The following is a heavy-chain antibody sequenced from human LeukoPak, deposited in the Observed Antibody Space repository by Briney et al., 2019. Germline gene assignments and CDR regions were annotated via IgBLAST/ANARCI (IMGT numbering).Heavy chain of an antibody. J-gene: IGHJ4*02. CDR3: ARHSAYSGYDYGNDY. Sequence: SETLSLTCTVSGGSISSYYWNWIRQPPGKGLEWIGYIYTSGSTNYNPSLKSRVTISVDTSKNQFSLKLSSVTAADTAVYYCARHSAYSGYDYGNDYWGQGTLVTVSS. CDR2: IYTSGST. CDR1: GGSISSYY. V-gene: IGHV4-4*09. D-gene: IGHD5-12*01.